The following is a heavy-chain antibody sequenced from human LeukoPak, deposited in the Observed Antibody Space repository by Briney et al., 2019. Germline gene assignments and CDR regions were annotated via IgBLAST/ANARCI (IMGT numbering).Heavy chain of an antibody. Sequence: GGSLRLFCAASGFTFSTFAMSWLRQAPGKGLEWVSGIRGRDGTTHYADSVKGRFTISRDSSKNTLYVQMNSLRAEDTAVYYCAKAGDDYYQRLDYWGQGTLVTVSS. V-gene: IGHV3-23*01. CDR1: GFTFSTFA. CDR2: IRGRDGTT. J-gene: IGHJ4*02. D-gene: IGHD5-24*01. CDR3: AKAGDDYYQRLDY.